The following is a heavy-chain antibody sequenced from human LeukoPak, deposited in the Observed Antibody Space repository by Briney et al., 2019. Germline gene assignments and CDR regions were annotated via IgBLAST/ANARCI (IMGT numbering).Heavy chain of an antibody. CDR2: INTNTGYP. Sequence: ASVNVSCKASVNTLSEYAINWVRQAPGQGLERMGWINTNTGYPTYAQGFAGRFVFSLDTSVGAAYLQISSLKVEDSALYYCARAKDGYDYLHSWGQGTLVTVSS. V-gene: IGHV7-4-1*02. CDR1: VNTLSEYA. J-gene: IGHJ5*02. D-gene: IGHD5-12*01. CDR3: ARAKDGYDYLHS.